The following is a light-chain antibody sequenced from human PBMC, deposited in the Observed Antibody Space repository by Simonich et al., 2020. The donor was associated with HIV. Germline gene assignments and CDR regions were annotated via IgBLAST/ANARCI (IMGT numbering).Light chain of an antibody. CDR1: QSVSSY. CDR2: DAS. V-gene: IGKV3-11*01. J-gene: IGKJ2*01. Sequence: EIVLTQSPATLSLSPGERATLSCRASQSVSSYLAWYQQQPGQAPRLLIYDASNRATDIPDRFSGSGSGTDFTLTISSLEPEDFAVYYCRQRSDWPGTFGQGTKLEIK. CDR3: RQRSDWPGT.